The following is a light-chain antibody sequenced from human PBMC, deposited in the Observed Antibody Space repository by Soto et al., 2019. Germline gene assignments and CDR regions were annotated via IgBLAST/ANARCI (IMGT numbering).Light chain of an antibody. J-gene: IGLJ1*01. V-gene: IGLV1-40*01. Sequence: QSVLTQPPSVSGAPGQRVTISCTGSSSNIGAGYVHWYQQLPGTAPKLLIYGNNNRPSGVPDRFSGSKSGTSASLAITGLQAEDEADYYCQSYDTSLRGFYVFGTGTKLTVL. CDR3: QSYDTSLRGFYV. CDR1: SSNIGAGY. CDR2: GNN.